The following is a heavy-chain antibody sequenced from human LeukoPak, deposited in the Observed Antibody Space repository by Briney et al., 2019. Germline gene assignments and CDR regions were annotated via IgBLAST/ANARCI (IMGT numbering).Heavy chain of an antibody. CDR3: ANGGSATITTGGFYP. V-gene: IGHV3-23*01. J-gene: IGHJ5*02. D-gene: IGHD5-24*01. CDR2: ISGSGDIT. CDR1: GFSFSSYA. Sequence: PGGSLRLSCAASGFSFSSYAMSWVRQAPGKGLEWVSGISGSGDITYYADSVKGRFTISRDNSKNTLYLQVNSLRAEDTAIYYCANGGSATITTGGFYPRGQGTLVTVSS.